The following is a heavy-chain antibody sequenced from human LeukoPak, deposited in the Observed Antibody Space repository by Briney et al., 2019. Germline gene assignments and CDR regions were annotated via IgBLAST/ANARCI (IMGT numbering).Heavy chain of an antibody. V-gene: IGHV1-69*04. CDR3: ARGGATYYFDS. J-gene: IGHJ4*02. CDR2: IIPILIIR. D-gene: IGHD1-26*01. Sequence: SVKVSCKASGGTFSNYPISWVRRAPGQGLEWMGRIIPILIIRDYAQKFQGRVTITADKSTSTAYMELSSLRSEDTAVYYCARGGATYYFDSWGQGTLVTVSS. CDR1: GGTFSNYP.